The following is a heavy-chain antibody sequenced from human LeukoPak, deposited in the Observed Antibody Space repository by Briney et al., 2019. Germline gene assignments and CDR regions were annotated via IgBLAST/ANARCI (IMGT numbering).Heavy chain of an antibody. Sequence: SETLSLTCTVSGGSISSYYWSWIRQPPGKGLERIGYIYYSGSTNYNPSLKSRVTISVDTSKNQFSLKLSSVTAADTAVYYCARLLAGTPYYYYYYMDVWGKGTTVTVSS. CDR3: ARLLAGTPYYYYYYMDV. CDR2: IYYSGST. J-gene: IGHJ6*03. CDR1: GGSISSYY. D-gene: IGHD6-13*01. V-gene: IGHV4-59*01.